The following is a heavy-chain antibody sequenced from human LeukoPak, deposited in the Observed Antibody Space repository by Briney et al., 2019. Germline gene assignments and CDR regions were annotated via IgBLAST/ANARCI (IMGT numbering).Heavy chain of an antibody. CDR1: GGSISSYY. CDR3: ARGAYYDFWSGYFLGDAFDI. V-gene: IGHV4-4*07. CDR2: IYTSGST. D-gene: IGHD3-3*01. J-gene: IGHJ3*02. Sequence: SETLSLTCTVSGGSISSYYWSWIRQPAGKGLEWIGRIYTSGSTNYNPSLKSRVTMSVDTSKNQFSLNLSSVTAADTAVYYCARGAYYDFWSGYFLGDAFDIWGQGTMVTVSS.